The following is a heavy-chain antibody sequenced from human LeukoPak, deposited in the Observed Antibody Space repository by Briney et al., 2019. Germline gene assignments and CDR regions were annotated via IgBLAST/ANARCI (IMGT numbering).Heavy chain of an antibody. J-gene: IGHJ6*03. D-gene: IGHD5-12*01. CDR3: ARGPGSPYYYYMDV. CDR2: IYSGGST. V-gene: IGHV3-66*01. CDR1: GFTVSSNY. Sequence: GGSLRLSCAASGFTVSSNYMSWVRQAPGKGLEWVSVIYSGGSTYYADSVKGRFTISRDTAKNSLFLQMNSLRAEDTAIYYCARGPGSPYYYYMDVWGKGITVTVSS.